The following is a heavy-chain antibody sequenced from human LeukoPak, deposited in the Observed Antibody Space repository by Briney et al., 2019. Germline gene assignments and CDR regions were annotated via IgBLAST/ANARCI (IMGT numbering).Heavy chain of an antibody. J-gene: IGHJ6*03. Sequence: ASVKVSCKVSGYTLTELSMHWVRQAPGKGLEWMGGFDPEDGETIYAQKFQGRVTMTEDTSTDTAYMELSSLRSEDTAVYYCARGIRAATYYYYYYMDVWGKGTTVTISS. D-gene: IGHD2-15*01. V-gene: IGHV1-24*01. CDR3: ARGIRAATYYYYYYMDV. CDR1: GYTLTELS. CDR2: FDPEDGET.